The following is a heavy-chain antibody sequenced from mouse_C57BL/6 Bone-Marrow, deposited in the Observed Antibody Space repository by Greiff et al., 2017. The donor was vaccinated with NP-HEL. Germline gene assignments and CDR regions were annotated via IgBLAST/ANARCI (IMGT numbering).Heavy chain of an antibody. CDR1: GYTFTSYW. D-gene: IGHD1-1*01. V-gene: IGHV1-69*01. J-gene: IGHJ2*01. CDR2: VDPSDNDT. Sequence: QVQLKQSGAELVMPGASVKLSCKASGYTFTSYWMHWVKQRPGQGLEWIGEVDPSDNDTNYNQKFKGKSTLTVDKSSSTAYMQLSCLTSEDSAVYDCAIKNYDSSCYLDYWGQGTTLTVSS. CDR3: AIKNYDSSCYLDY.